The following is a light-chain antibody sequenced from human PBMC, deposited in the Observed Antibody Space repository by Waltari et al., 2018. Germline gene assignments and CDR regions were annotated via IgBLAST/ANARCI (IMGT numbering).Light chain of an antibody. V-gene: IGKV3-20*01. Sequence: EIVLTQSPGTLSLSPGERATLSCRASRSVSNNYLAWYQQKSGQAPRLLIYLASTRATGIPDRFSGSGSGTDFTLTISRLEPGDFAVYYCQQYGTSPPGTFGQGTKVEIK. CDR1: RSVSNNY. CDR3: QQYGTSPPGT. CDR2: LAS. J-gene: IGKJ1*01.